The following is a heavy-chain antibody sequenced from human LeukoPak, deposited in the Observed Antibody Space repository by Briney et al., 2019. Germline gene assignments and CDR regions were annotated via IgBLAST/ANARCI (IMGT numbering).Heavy chain of an antibody. CDR2: ISGSDGST. V-gene: IGHV3-23*01. J-gene: IGHJ4*02. CDR1: GFTFSNYA. D-gene: IGHD2-15*01. CDR3: AKGRGYCTGGSCYSDY. Sequence: GGSLRLSCTASGFTFSNYAVSWVRQAPGEGLEWVSTISGSDGSTYYADSVKGRFTISRDNSKNTLYLQMNSLRVEDTAIYYCAKGRGYCTGGSCYSDYWGQGTLVTVSS.